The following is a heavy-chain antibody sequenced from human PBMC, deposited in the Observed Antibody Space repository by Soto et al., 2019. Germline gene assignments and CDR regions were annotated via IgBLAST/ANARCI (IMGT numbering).Heavy chain of an antibody. CDR3: AAGGGLPRYY. CDR1: GGSISSGGYS. D-gene: IGHD5-12*01. J-gene: IGHJ4*02. CDR2: IYHSGST. Sequence: QLQLQESGSGLVKPSQTLSLTCAVSGGSISSGGYSWSWIRQPPGKGLEWIGYIYHSGSTYYNPALKSRVTITVDRSKNQCSLKLSSVTAADTAVYYCAAGGGLPRYYWGQGTLVTVSS. V-gene: IGHV4-30-2*01.